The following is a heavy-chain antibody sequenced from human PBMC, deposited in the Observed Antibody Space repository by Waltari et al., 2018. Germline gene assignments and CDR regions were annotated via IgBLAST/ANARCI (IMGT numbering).Heavy chain of an antibody. J-gene: IGHJ4*02. CDR3: ARDQWFGELPH. D-gene: IGHD3-10*01. V-gene: IGHV1-2*02. Sequence: QVKLVQSGAEVKMPGASVKVSCKASGYTFTDFSFHWVRQAPGQGLEWMGWMNPYGGATHYAQKFQGRVTMTRDRSTSTAFMELTRLTSDDTAVYFCARDQWFGELPHWGQGTLVTVSS. CDR1: GYTFTDFS. CDR2: MNPYGGAT.